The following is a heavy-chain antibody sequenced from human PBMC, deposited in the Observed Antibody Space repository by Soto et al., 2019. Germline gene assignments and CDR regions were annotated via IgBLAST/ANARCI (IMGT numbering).Heavy chain of an antibody. D-gene: IGHD3-16*01. V-gene: IGHV3-23*01. Sequence: DYVKGRLTISRDNSKNTLYLQMKSLRGDDKAVYFCARGGWESRFDFWGQGTLVTVSS. J-gene: IGHJ4*02. CDR3: ARGGWESRFDF.